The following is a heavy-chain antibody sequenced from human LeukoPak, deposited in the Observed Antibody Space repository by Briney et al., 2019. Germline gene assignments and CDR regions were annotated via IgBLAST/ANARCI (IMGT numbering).Heavy chain of an antibody. CDR3: ARGSRNYYDTSGYYPA. CDR2: ISSSGTTI. J-gene: IGHJ4*02. V-gene: IGHV3-11*01. CDR1: GFTFSDYY. D-gene: IGHD3-22*01. Sequence: PGGSLRLSCAASGFTFSDYYMSWIRQAPGKGLEWVSFISSSGTTIYYADSVKGRFTISRDNAKNSLYLQMNSLRAEDTAIYYCARGSRNYYDTSGYYPAWGQGTLVTVSS.